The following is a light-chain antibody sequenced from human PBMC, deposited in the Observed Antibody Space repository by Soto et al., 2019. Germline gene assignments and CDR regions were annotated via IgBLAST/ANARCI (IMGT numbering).Light chain of an antibody. CDR3: HQLNSYPQT. J-gene: IGKJ1*01. CDR2: AAS. V-gene: IGKV1-9*01. Sequence: DLQFTQSPSFLSACVGDRVDITFRSSQGINNYLAWYQQKPGKAPNLLIYAASTLQSGVPSRFSGSGSGTEFTLTISSLRTEDFATYSCHQLNSYPQTFGQGTNVDIK. CDR1: QGINNY.